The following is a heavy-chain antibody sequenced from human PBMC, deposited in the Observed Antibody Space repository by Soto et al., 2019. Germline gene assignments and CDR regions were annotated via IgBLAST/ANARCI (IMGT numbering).Heavy chain of an antibody. Sequence: SETLSLTCAVYGGSFSGYYWSWIRQPPGKWLEWIGEINHSGSTNYNPSLKSRVTISVDTSKNQFSLYLSSVTAAVSAVYYCAGSDILTGYYFDYWGQGTLVTVSS. CDR1: GGSFSGYY. V-gene: IGHV4-34*01. CDR2: INHSGST. D-gene: IGHD3-9*01. CDR3: AGSDILTGYYFDY. J-gene: IGHJ4*02.